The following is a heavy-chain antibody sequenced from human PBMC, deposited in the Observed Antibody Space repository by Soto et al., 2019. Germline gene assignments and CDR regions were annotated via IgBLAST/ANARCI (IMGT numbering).Heavy chain of an antibody. CDR3: ARRYNFWSGYDDY. D-gene: IGHD3-3*01. Sequence: QVQLVESGGGVVQPGRSLRLSCAASGFTFSSYVMHWVRQAPGKGLEWVAVISYDGSNKYYADSVKGRFTISRDNSKNTLYLQMNSLRAEATAVYYCARRYNFWSGYDDYWGQGTLVTVSS. CDR2: ISYDGSNK. J-gene: IGHJ4*02. V-gene: IGHV3-30-3*01. CDR1: GFTFSSYV.